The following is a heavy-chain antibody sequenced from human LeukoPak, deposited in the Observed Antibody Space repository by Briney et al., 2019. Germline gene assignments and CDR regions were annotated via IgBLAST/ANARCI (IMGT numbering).Heavy chain of an antibody. Sequence: SVKVSCQACGGTFSSYAISGVRQAPGQGLEWMGGIIPIFGTANYAQKFQGRVTITTDESTSTAYMELSSLRSEDTAVYYCATRESRRWLQSYYFDYWGQGTLVTVSS. CDR2: IIPIFGTA. J-gene: IGHJ4*02. D-gene: IGHD5-24*01. V-gene: IGHV1-69*05. CDR1: GGTFSSYA. CDR3: ATRESRRWLQSYYFDY.